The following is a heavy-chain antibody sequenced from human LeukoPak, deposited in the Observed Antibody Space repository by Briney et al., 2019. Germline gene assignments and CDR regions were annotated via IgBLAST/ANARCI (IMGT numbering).Heavy chain of an antibody. J-gene: IGHJ4*02. D-gene: IGHD3-22*01. Sequence: GESLKISCKASGYSFSTYWIAWVRQMPGKGLEWMGIIYPGDSDTRYSPSFRGQVTISADKSISTAYLQWSSLKASDTAMYYCARPIETNYYSGMGYWGQGTLVTVS. CDR3: ARPIETNYYSGMGY. V-gene: IGHV5-51*01. CDR2: IYPGDSDT. CDR1: GYSFSTYW.